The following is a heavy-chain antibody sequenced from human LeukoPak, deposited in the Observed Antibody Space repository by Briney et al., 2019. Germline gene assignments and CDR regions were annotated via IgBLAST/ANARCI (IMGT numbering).Heavy chain of an antibody. CDR2: ISGSGGST. CDR1: GFTFSSYA. D-gene: IGHD6-13*01. V-gene: IGHV3-23*01. CDR3: AKDDGQQLVSYYFDY. J-gene: IGHJ4*02. Sequence: GGSLRLSCAASGFTFSSYAMSWVRRAPGKGLEWVSAISGSGGSTYYADSVKGRFTISRDTSKNTLYLQMNSLRAEDTAVYYCAKDDGQQLVSYYFDYWGQGTLVTVSS.